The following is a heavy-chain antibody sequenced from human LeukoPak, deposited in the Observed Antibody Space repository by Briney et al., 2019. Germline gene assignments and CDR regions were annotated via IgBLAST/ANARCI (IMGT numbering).Heavy chain of an antibody. CDR3: ARGRYCTYGVCYYFCY. D-gene: IGHD2-8*01. J-gene: IGHJ4*02. CDR2: ISSSGSTI. V-gene: IGHV3-48*03. CDR1: GFTFSSYE. Sequence: GGSLRLSCAASGFTFSSYEMNWVRQAPGKGLEWVSYISSSGSTIYYADSVKGRFTISRDNAKNSLYLQMNSLRAEDTAVYYCARGRYCTYGVCYYFCYWGQGTPVT.